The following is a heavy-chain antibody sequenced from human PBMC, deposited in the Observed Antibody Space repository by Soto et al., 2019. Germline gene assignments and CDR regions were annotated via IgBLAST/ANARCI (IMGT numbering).Heavy chain of an antibody. CDR1: GYTFTSYD. J-gene: IGHJ6*02. Sequence: ASVKVSCKASGYTFTSYDINWVRQATGQGLEWMGWMNPNSGNTGYAQKFQGRVTMTRNTSISTAYMELSSLRSEDTAVYYCARGVRAVLRFWEWLHQTGGYYYYGMDVWGQGTTVTVSS. V-gene: IGHV1-8*01. CDR3: ARGVRAVLRFWEWLHQTGGYYYYGMDV. CDR2: MNPNSGNT. D-gene: IGHD3-3*01.